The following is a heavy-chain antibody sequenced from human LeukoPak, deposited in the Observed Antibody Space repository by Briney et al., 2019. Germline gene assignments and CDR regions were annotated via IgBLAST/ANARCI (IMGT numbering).Heavy chain of an antibody. Sequence: ASVKVSCKASGFTFTSYGFTWVRRAPGQGLEWMGWISAYNGNTNYAQKFQGRVTMTTGTSTTTAYMELRSLRSDDTALYYCARGGPSGRSGIDYRGQGTLVAVSS. CDR2: ISAYNGNT. CDR1: GFTFTSYG. V-gene: IGHV1-18*01. D-gene: IGHD3-10*01. J-gene: IGHJ4*02. CDR3: ARGGPSGRSGIDY.